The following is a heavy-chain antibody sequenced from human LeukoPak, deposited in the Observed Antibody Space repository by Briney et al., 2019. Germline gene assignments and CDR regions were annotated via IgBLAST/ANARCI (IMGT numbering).Heavy chain of an antibody. Sequence: ASVKVSCKASGYTFTSYGISWVRQAPGQGLEWMGWIRAYNGNTKYAQKLQGRVTMTTDTSTRTAYIELRSLRPDDTAGSYCARGWVDFWSGYYTGDAFDIWGQGTMVTVSS. V-gene: IGHV1-18*01. J-gene: IGHJ3*02. CDR1: GYTFTSYG. CDR3: ARGWVDFWSGYYTGDAFDI. CDR2: IRAYNGNT. D-gene: IGHD3-3*01.